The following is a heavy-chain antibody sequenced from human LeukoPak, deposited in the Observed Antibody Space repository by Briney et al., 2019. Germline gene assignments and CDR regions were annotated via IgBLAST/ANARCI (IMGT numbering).Heavy chain of an antibody. CDR1: GFTFSNYA. D-gene: IGHD3-3*01. CDR3: AKDSGLWSGYYNS. J-gene: IGHJ4*02. CDR2: TSGSGANI. Sequence: PGGSLRLSCAASGFTFSNYAMSWVRQAPGKGLEWVSGTSGSGANIQYADSVKGRFTISRDNSKNTVDLQMNSLRAEDTAVYYCAKDSGLWSGYYNSWGQGTLVTVSS. V-gene: IGHV3-23*01.